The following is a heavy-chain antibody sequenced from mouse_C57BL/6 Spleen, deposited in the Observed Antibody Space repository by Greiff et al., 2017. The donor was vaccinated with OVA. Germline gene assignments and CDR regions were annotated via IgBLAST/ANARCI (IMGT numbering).Heavy chain of an antibody. V-gene: IGHV1-82*01. CDR2: IYPGDGDT. CDR3: AREVYDGYPWYFDV. CDR1: GYAFSSSW. Sequence: QVQLKQSGPELVKPGASVKISCKASGYAFSSSWMNWVKQRPGKGLEWIGRIYPGDGDTNYNGKFKGKATLTADKSSSTAYMQLSSLTSEDSAVYFCAREVYDGYPWYFDVWGTGTTVTVSS. D-gene: IGHD2-3*01. J-gene: IGHJ1*03.